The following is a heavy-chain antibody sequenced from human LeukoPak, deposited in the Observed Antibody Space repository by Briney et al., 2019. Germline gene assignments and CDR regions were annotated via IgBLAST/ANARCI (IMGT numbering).Heavy chain of an antibody. D-gene: IGHD3-10*01. CDR3: AKVYGSGSYYDY. J-gene: IGHJ4*02. Sequence: PGGSLRLSCAASGFTFSSYAMSWVRQAPGKGVEWVSAISGSGGSTYYADSVKGRFTISRDNSKNTLYLQMNSLRAEDTAVYYCAKVYGSGSYYDYWGQGTLVTVSS. CDR2: ISGSGGST. V-gene: IGHV3-23*01. CDR1: GFTFSSYA.